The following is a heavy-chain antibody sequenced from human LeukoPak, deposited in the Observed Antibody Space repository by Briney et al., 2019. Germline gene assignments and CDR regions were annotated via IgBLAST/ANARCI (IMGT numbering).Heavy chain of an antibody. CDR2: IRWDDER. J-gene: IGHJ4*02. D-gene: IGHD1-1*01. CDR3: SRITTNGYFEY. V-gene: IGHV3-7*01. Sequence: PGGSLRLPCSASGFTFSSFWMGWVRQAPGKGLEWVASIRWDDERHHVDSVTGRFSVSRDNAKNSLYLQMNSLRAEDTAVYFCSRITTNGYFEYWGQGALVTVSS. CDR1: GFTFSSFW.